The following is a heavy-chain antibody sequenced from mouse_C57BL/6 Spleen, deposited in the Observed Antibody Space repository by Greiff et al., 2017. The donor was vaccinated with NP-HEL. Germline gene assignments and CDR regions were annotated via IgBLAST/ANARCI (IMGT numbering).Heavy chain of an antibody. J-gene: IGHJ4*01. CDR3: ARYRGSSSHYYAMDY. CDR2: IRNNANGYTT. D-gene: IGHD1-1*01. CDR1: GFTFTDYY. V-gene: IGHV7-3*01. Sequence: EVKLMESGGGLVQPGGSLSLSCAASGFTFTDYYMSWVRQPPGKALEWLGFIRNNANGYTTEYSASVKGRFTISRDNSQSILYLQRNALRAEDSATYYCARYRGSSSHYYAMDYWGQGTSVTVSS.